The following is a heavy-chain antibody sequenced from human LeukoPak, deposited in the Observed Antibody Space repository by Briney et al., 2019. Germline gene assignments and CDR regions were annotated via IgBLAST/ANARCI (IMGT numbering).Heavy chain of an antibody. J-gene: IGHJ4*02. CDR1: GYTFTGYY. D-gene: IGHD6-19*01. Sequence: ASVKVSCKASGYTFTGYYMHWVRQAPGQGLEWMGWINPNSGGTNYAQKFQGRVTMTRDTSISTAYMELSRLRSDDTAVYYCAREGYSGGWYYCDYWGQGTLVTVSS. V-gene: IGHV1-2*02. CDR3: AREGYSGGWYYCDY. CDR2: INPNSGGT.